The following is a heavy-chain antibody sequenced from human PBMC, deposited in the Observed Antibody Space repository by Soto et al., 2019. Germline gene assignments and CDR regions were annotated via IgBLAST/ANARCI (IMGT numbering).Heavy chain of an antibody. CDR1: GGSFSGYY. CDR2: INHSGST. CDR3: ARGRGDGYNQHWYFDL. J-gene: IGHJ2*01. V-gene: IGHV4-34*01. D-gene: IGHD3-10*01. Sequence: QVHLQQRGAGLLKPSETLSLTCAVYGGSFSGYYWSWIRQPPGKGLERIGEINHSGSTNYNPSLKSRVSISVGTSNNQFSLKLSSVTAADTAVYYCARGRGDGYNQHWYFDLWGRGTLVTVSS.